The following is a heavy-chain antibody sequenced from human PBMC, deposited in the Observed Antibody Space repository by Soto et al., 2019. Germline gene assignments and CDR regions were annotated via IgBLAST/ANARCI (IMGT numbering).Heavy chain of an antibody. CDR2: IYYNGGT. Sequence: SETLSLTCTVSGGSISSYYWSWIRQPPGKGLEWIGYIYYNGGTNYNPSLKSRVTISVDTSKNQFSLKLSSVTAADTAVYYCARGSGYYYDSSGSRDPFQHWGQGTLVTVSS. J-gene: IGHJ1*01. CDR1: GGSISSYY. CDR3: ARGSGYYYDSSGSRDPFQH. D-gene: IGHD3-22*01. V-gene: IGHV4-59*01.